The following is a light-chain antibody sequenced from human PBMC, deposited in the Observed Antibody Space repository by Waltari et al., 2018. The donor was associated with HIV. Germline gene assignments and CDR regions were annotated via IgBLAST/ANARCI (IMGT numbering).Light chain of an antibody. J-gene: IGLJ2*01. CDR3: QVWDSSTDLRV. CDR2: DDS. CDR1: NIGSKG. Sequence: SYVLTQPPSVSVAPGQTARITCGGDNIGSKGVHWYQKKPSQAPVLVVYDDSDRPSGIPERFSGSSSWNTATLTIGRVEAGDEADFYCQVWDSSTDLRVFGGGTKLTVL. V-gene: IGLV3-21*02.